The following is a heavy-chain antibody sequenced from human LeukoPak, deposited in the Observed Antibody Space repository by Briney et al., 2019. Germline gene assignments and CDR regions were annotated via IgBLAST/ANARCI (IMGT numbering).Heavy chain of an antibody. D-gene: IGHD6-6*01. V-gene: IGHV4-59*01. CDR2: VYYSGST. Sequence: SETLSLTCTVSGGSISSYYWSWIREPPGKGLEWIGYVYYSGSTNYNPSLKSRVTISVDTSKNQFSLKLSSVTAADTAVYYCASKSQYSTFDYWGQGTLVTFSS. J-gene: IGHJ4*02. CDR3: ASKSQYSTFDY. CDR1: GGSISSYY.